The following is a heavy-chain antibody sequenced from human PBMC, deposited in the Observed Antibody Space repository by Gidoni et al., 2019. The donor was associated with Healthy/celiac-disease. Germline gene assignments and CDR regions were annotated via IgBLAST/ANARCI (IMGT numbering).Heavy chain of an antibody. J-gene: IGHJ3*02. Sequence: AQLVRSVADWRKHGCSVRVACKASGGTFSSYAISWVRQAPGQGLEWMGGIIPNFGTANYAQKFQGRVTITADKSTSTAYMELSSLRSEDTAVYYCAGRSREGAFDIWGQGTMVTVSS. CDR1: GGTFSSYA. V-gene: IGHV1-69*06. CDR3: AGRSREGAFDI. CDR2: IIPNFGTA. D-gene: IGHD1-26*01.